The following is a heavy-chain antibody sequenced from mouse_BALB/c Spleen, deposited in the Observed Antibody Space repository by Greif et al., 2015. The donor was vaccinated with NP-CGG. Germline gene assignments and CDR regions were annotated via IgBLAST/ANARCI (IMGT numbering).Heavy chain of an antibody. J-gene: IGHJ3*01. CDR3: AREETARVLFAY. CDR1: GYTFTEYT. CDR2: INPNNGGT. V-gene: IGHV1-26*01. D-gene: IGHD3-2*01. Sequence: EVKLMESGPELVKPGASVKISCKTSGYTFTEYTMHWVKQSHGKSLEWIGGINPNNGGTSYNQKFKGKATLTVDKSSSTAYMEFRSLTSEDSAVYYCAREETARVLFAYWGQGTLVTVSA.